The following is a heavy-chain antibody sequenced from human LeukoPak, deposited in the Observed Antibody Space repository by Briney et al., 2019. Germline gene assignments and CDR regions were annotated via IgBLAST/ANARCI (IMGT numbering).Heavy chain of an antibody. Sequence: GASVPVSYQASVYTFTHYYMHWVRQAPGQGLEWMGWINPNNSATDYAQKFQGRVTMTRDTSISTVYMELSRLRSDETAVYHCARAAVSRPFDYWGQGTLVTVSS. V-gene: IGHV1-2*02. CDR3: ARAAVSRPFDY. D-gene: IGHD5/OR15-5a*01. CDR1: VYTFTHYY. J-gene: IGHJ4*02. CDR2: INPNNSAT.